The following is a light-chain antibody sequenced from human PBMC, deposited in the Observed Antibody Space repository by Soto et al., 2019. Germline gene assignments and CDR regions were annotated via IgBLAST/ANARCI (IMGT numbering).Light chain of an antibody. CDR2: DAS. CDR1: QSVSSY. CDR3: QQRSNWPPLT. V-gene: IGKV3-11*01. J-gene: IGKJ4*01. Sequence: EIVLTQSPATLSLSPGERATLSCSASQSVSSYLAWYQQKPGQAPRLLIYDASNRATGIPARFSGSGSGTDFTLTISSLEPEDFAVYYWQQRSNWPPLTFGGVTKVEIK.